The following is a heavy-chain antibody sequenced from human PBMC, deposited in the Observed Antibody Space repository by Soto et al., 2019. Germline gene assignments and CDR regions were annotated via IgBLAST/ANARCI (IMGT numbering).Heavy chain of an antibody. V-gene: IGHV4-59*01. D-gene: IGHD6-13*01. Sequence: PSETLSLTCTGSGGSISSYYWSWIRQPPGKGLEWIGYIYYSGSTNYNPSLKSRVTISVDTSKNQFSLKLSSVTAADTAVYYCARGATPFIAAAGTEYFQHWGQGTLVTVSS. J-gene: IGHJ1*01. CDR2: IYYSGST. CDR1: GGSISSYY. CDR3: ARGATPFIAAAGTEYFQH.